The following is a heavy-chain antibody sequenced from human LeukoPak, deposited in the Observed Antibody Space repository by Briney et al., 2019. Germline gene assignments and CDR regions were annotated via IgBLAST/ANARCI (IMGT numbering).Heavy chain of an antibody. CDR2: IRQDGSVQ. CDR3: ASAPGGADDY. D-gene: IGHD3-16*01. V-gene: IGHV3-7*01. Sequence: GGSLRLSCAASGFTFSSYWMSWVRQAPGKGLEWVANIRQDGSVQNYVDSVKGRFTISRDNPKNSVYLQMSSLRAEDTSVYYCASAPGGADDYWGQGTLVTVSS. CDR1: GFTFSSYW. J-gene: IGHJ4*02.